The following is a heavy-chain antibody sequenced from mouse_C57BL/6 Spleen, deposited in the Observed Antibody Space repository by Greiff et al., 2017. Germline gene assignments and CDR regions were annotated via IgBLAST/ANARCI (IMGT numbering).Heavy chain of an antibody. Sequence: QVQLQQSGAELARPGASVKLSCKASGYTFTSYGISWVKQRTGQGLEWIGEIYPRSGNTYYNEKFKGKATLTADKSSSTAYMELRSLTSEDSAVYVCAKMEYGSSYGDYWGQGTTLTVSS. CDR1: GYTFTSYG. D-gene: IGHD1-1*01. V-gene: IGHV1-81*01. CDR2: IYPRSGNT. J-gene: IGHJ2*01. CDR3: AKMEYGSSYGDY.